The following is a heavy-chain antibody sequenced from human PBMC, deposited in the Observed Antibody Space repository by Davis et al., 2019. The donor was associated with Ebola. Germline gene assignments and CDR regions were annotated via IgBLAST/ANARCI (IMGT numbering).Heavy chain of an antibody. Sequence: SVKVSCKASGGTFSRYTLTWVRQAPGEGLEWVGRIITMTGRTNYAQKFQGRVTITADQSTSTVFMELSSLRSEDTAVYYCARGPLKGHPDYYYYGMDVWGRGTTVTVSS. V-gene: IGHV1-69*08. J-gene: IGHJ6*02. CDR2: IITMTGRT. CDR3: ARGPLKGHPDYYYYGMDV. CDR1: GGTFSRYT.